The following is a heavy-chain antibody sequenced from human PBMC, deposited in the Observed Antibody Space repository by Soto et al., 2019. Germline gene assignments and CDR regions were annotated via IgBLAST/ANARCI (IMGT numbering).Heavy chain of an antibody. Sequence: ASVKVSCKASGYTFTGYYMHWVRQAPGQGLEWMRWINPNSGGTNYAQKFQGRVTMTRDTSISTAYMELSRLRSDDTAVYYCARDGDCSSTSCYSYGMDVWGQGTTVTVSS. J-gene: IGHJ6*02. CDR3: ARDGDCSSTSCYSYGMDV. CDR1: GYTFTGYY. V-gene: IGHV1-2*02. D-gene: IGHD2-2*01. CDR2: INPNSGGT.